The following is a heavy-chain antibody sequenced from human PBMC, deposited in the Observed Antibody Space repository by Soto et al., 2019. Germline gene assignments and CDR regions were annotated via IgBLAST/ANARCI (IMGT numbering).Heavy chain of an antibody. CDR3: AKVRPPMAAAGIRAWMFQYYFDY. CDR2: ISGSGGST. Sequence: QPGGSLRLSCAASGFTFSSYAMSWVRQAPGKGLEWVSAISGSGGSTYYADSVKGRFTISRDNSKNTLYLQMNSLRAEDTAVYYCAKVRPPMAAAGIRAWMFQYYFDYWGQGTLVTVST. CDR1: GFTFSSYA. D-gene: IGHD6-13*01. V-gene: IGHV3-23*01. J-gene: IGHJ4*02.